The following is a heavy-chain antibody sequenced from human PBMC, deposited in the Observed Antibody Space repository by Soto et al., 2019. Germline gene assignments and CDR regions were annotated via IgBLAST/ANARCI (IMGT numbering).Heavy chain of an antibody. J-gene: IGHJ4*02. V-gene: IGHV1-2*07. CDR3: ARDLGYYDSSGYFDY. Sequence: ASVKVSCKASGYKFTNYYIHWVRQAPGQGLEWMGWINPNSGVTKYAPKYQGRVTMTRDTPISTAYMELNSLRAEDTAVYYCARDLGYYDSSGYFDYWGQGTLVTVSS. CDR2: INPNSGVT. CDR1: GYKFTNYY. D-gene: IGHD3-22*01.